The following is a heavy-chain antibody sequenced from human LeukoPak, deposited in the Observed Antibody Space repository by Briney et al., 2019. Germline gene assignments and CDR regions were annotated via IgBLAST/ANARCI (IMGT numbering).Heavy chain of an antibody. D-gene: IGHD2-15*01. Sequence: SETPSDTRTVSGGSISSYLGSWIRQPPGKGLEWIGYIYYSGSTNCNPSVKSRVAMSVDTSKKQFSLKLSSLTAADTAVYYCARGGTAVIAGYAFDIWGQGTLVTVSS. CDR3: ARGGTAVIAGYAFDI. J-gene: IGHJ3*02. CDR2: IYYSGST. CDR1: GGSISSYL. V-gene: IGHV4-59*01.